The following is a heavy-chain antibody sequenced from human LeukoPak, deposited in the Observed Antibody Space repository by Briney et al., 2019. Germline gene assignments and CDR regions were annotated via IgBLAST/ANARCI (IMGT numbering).Heavy chain of an antibody. CDR2: TSYRSTWPN. D-gene: IGHD7-27*01. V-gene: IGHV6-1*01. J-gene: IGHJ4*02. CDR3: ARSRNWGFDY. Sequence: SQTLSLTCAISGDSVSTNTVSWSWIRQSPSRGLEWLGKTSYRSTWPNEYALSVKSRITINSDTSKNQFSLQLNSVTPEDTAMYYCARSRNWGFDYWGQGTLVTVSS. CDR1: GDSVSTNTVS.